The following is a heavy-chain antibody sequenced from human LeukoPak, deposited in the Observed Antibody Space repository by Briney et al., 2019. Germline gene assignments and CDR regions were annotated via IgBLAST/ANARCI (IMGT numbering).Heavy chain of an antibody. CDR1: GGSISSSSYY. Sequence: SETLSLTCTVSGGSISSSSYYWGWIRQPPGKGLEWIGSIYYSGSAYYNPSLKSRVTISVDTSKNQFSLKLSSVTAADTAVYYCARNRLGSGSYLIDYWGQGTLVTVSS. CDR2: IYYSGSA. CDR3: ARNRLGSGSYLIDY. D-gene: IGHD3-10*01. V-gene: IGHV4-39*01. J-gene: IGHJ4*02.